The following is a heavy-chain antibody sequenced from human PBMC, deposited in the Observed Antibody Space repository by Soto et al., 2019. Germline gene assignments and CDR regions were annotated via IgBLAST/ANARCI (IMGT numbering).Heavy chain of an antibody. CDR1: GGSISSYY. V-gene: IGHV4-59*08. J-gene: IGHJ4*02. CDR3: ARLRALYGDIVVVLAATYFDY. D-gene: IGHD2-2*01. Sequence: QVQLQESGPGLVKPSETLSLTCTVSGGSISSYYWSWIRQPPGKGLEWIGYIYYSGSTNYNPSLKRRVTPYVYTSKNQFSLKLSSVTAAYTAVYYCARLRALYGDIVVVLAATYFDYWGQGILVTVSS. CDR2: IYYSGST.